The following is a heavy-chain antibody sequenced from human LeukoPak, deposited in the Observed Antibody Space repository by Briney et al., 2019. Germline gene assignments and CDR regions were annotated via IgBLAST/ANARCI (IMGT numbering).Heavy chain of an antibody. CDR1: GXXXSTRGVG. V-gene: IGHV2-5*02. CDR3: AHVGSRAGIAAAGNNFDY. J-gene: IGHJ4*02. D-gene: IGHD6-13*01. CDR2: IYWDDDK. Sequence: FSGXXXSTRGVGVGWIRXPPGKALEWLSLIYWDDDKRYSPSLKSRLTITKDTSKNQVVLTMTNMDPVDTATYYCAHVGSRAGIAAAGNNFDYWGQGTLVTVSS.